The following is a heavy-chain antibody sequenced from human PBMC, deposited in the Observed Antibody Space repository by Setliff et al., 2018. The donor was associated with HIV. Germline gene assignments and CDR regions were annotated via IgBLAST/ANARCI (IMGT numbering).Heavy chain of an antibody. CDR2: FDPEAGEI. Sequence: GASVKVSCKISGFTLNELSIQWVRQAPAKGLEWMGGFDPEAGEIIYAQKFQGRVTMTEDTSTDTAYMDQSSLRSEDTAAYYCATHPPYRSAWYMRSWGQGTLVTVSS. D-gene: IGHD6-19*01. CDR3: ATHPPYRSAWYMRS. J-gene: IGHJ5*02. V-gene: IGHV1-24*01. CDR1: GFTLNELS.